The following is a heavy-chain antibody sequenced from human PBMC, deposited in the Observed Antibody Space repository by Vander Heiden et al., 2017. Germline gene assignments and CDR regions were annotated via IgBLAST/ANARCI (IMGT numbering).Heavy chain of an antibody. CDR1: GGPLSSSSYY. CDR2: IYYSGST. D-gene: IGHD1-26*01. J-gene: IGHJ4*02. CDR3: ASGSHHSGTVGY. Sequence: QLQLQESGPGLVKPSETLSLTCTVSGGPLSSSSYYSRWLSHPPGKGLEWIGSIYYSGSTYYNPYLKSRVTISVDTSKNQFSLKLSSVTAADTAVYYCASGSHHSGTVGYWGQGTLVTVSS. V-gene: IGHV4-39*01.